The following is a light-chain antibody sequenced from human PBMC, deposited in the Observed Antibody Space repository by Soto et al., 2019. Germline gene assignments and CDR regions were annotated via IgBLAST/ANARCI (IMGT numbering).Light chain of an antibody. CDR3: QQYNSYSLST. CDR2: KAS. J-gene: IGKJ5*01. V-gene: IGKV1-5*03. CDR1: QSISSW. Sequence: DIQMTQSPSTLSASVGDRVTITCRASQSISSWLAWYQQKPGKAPKLVIYKASSLESGVPSRFSGSGSGTEFTPTISSLQPDDFATYYCQQYNSYSLSTFGQGTRLEIK.